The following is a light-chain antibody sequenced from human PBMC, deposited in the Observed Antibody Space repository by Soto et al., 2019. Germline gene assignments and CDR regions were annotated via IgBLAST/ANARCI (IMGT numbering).Light chain of an antibody. CDR1: SSTVGGYND. CDR2: EVS. Sequence: SVLTQPSSASGSPGQSVTISCTGTSSTVGGYNDVSWYQQHPGKAPKLIIYEVSKRPSGVPDRFSGSKSGNTASLSVSGLQAEDEADYYCSSFAGRTPYVFGTGTKVTVL. CDR3: SSFAGRTPYV. J-gene: IGLJ1*01. V-gene: IGLV2-8*01.